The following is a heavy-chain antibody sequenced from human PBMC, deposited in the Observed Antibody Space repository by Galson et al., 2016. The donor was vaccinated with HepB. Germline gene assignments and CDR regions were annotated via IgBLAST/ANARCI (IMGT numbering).Heavy chain of an antibody. CDR2: LYWDDPE. CDR3: AHSSGWVSDY. CDR1: GFSLSTAATG. D-gene: IGHD1-26*01. J-gene: IGHJ4*02. Sequence: LVKPTQTLTLTCTFSGFSLSTAATGVGWFRQPPGEALEWLALLYWDDPEWHSPSLNNRLTLTKDTSKNQVVLRVTNMDPVDTGTYYCAHSSGWVSDYWGQGTLVTVSS. V-gene: IGHV2-5*02.